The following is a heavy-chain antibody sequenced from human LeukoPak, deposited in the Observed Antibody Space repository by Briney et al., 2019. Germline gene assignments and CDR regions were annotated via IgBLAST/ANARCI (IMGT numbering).Heavy chain of an antibody. CDR3: ARDGEGYFDY. CDR2: ISSSSSYI. V-gene: IGHV3-21*01. J-gene: IGHJ4*02. Sequence: GGSLRLSCAASGFTFSSYSMNWVRQAPGKGREWVSSISSSSSYIYYAGSVKGRFTISRDNAKNSLYLQMNSLRAEETAVYYCARDGEGYFDYWGQGTLVTVSS. D-gene: IGHD6-13*01. CDR1: GFTFSSYS.